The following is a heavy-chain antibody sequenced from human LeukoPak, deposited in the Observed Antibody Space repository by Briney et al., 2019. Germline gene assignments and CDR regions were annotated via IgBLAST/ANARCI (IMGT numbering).Heavy chain of an antibody. D-gene: IGHD3-22*01. CDR2: ISWNSGSI. J-gene: IGHJ4*02. CDR3: AKDIYYDSSGLKGHFDY. CDR1: GFTFDDYA. V-gene: IGHV3-9*01. Sequence: GRSLRLSCAASGFTFDDYAMHWVRQAPGKGLEWVSGISWNSGSIGYADSVKGRFTISRDNAKNSLYLQMNSLRAEDTASYYCAKDIYYDSSGLKGHFDYWGQGTLVTVSS.